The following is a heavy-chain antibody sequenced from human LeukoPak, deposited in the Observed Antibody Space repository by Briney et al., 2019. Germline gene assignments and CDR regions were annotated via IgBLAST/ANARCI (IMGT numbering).Heavy chain of an antibody. CDR3: TTLSYYYDSSGYKAGTDAFDI. D-gene: IGHD3-22*01. V-gene: IGHV3-15*01. J-gene: IGHJ3*02. Sequence: GGCLRLSCAASGFTFSNAWMSWVRQAPGKGLEWVGRIKSKTDGGTTDYAAPVKGRFTISRDDSKNTLYLQMNSLKTEDTAVYYCTTLSYYYDSSGYKAGTDAFDIWGQGTMVTVSS. CDR1: GFTFSNAW. CDR2: IKSKTDGGTT.